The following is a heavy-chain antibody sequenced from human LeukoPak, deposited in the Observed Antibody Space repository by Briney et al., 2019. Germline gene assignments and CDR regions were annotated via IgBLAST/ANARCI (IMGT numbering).Heavy chain of an antibody. CDR3: ARSGGYSYGYTEN. J-gene: IGHJ4*02. CDR2: ISSSSSYI. V-gene: IGHV3-21*01. Sequence: GGSLRLSCAASGFTFSSYSMNWVRQAPGKGLEWVSSISSSSSYIYYADSVKGRFSISRDNAKNSLYLQMNSLRAEDTAVYYCARSGGYSYGYTENWGQGTLVTVSS. CDR1: GFTFSSYS. D-gene: IGHD5-18*01.